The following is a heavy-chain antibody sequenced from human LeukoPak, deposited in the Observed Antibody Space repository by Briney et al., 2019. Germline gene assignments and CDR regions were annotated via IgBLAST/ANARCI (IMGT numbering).Heavy chain of an antibody. CDR3: ARGGGLDV. V-gene: IGHV3-33*01. CDR1: GFTFSRHG. Sequence: GGSLRLSCATSGFTFSRHGMHWVRQAPGKGLEWVAVIWYDGSNKYHADSVKGRFTISRDNSKNTLYLQMSNLRAEDTAVYFCARGGGLDVWGQGATVTVSS. D-gene: IGHD3-16*01. CDR2: IWYDGSNK. J-gene: IGHJ6*02.